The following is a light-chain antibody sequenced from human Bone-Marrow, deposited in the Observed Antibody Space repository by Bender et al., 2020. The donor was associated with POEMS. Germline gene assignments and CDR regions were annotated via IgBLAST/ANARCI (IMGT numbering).Light chain of an antibody. CDR3: SSRAGSNSLV. CDR1: SSDVGGYSY. J-gene: IGLJ2*01. CDR2: EVN. Sequence: QSALTQPPSASGSPGQSVTIPCTGTSSDVGGYSYVSWYQQLPGKAPKLIIYEVNKRPSGVPDRFSGSKSGNTASLTVSGLQSEDEADYFCSSRAGSNSLVFGGGTKLTVL. V-gene: IGLV2-8*01.